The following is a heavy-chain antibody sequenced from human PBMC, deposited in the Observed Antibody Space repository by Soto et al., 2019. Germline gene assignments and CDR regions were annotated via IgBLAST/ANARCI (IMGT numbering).Heavy chain of an antibody. Sequence: GGSLRLSCAASGFTFSDSYMSWIRQAPGKGLEWISYITFSGNTVYYADSLKGRFTISRDNAKNSPYLQMNRLRAEDTAVYYCARVSWREKYGMDVWGQGTTVTVSS. J-gene: IGHJ6*02. CDR1: GFTFSDSY. CDR2: ITFSGNTV. CDR3: ARVSWREKYGMDV. V-gene: IGHV3-11*01.